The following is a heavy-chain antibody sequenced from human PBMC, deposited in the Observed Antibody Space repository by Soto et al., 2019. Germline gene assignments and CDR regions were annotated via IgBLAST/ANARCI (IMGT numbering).Heavy chain of an antibody. CDR1: GYTFTSYA. J-gene: IGHJ4*02. D-gene: IGHD2-15*01. Sequence: VQLVQSGAEVKKPGASVKVSCKASGYTFTSYAMHWVRQAPGQRREWMGWINAGNGNTKYSQKFQGRFTITRDTSASTAYRELSSLRSEDTAVYYCARSVAPYYFDYWGQGTLVTVSS. CDR3: ARSVAPYYFDY. V-gene: IGHV1-3*01. CDR2: INAGNGNT.